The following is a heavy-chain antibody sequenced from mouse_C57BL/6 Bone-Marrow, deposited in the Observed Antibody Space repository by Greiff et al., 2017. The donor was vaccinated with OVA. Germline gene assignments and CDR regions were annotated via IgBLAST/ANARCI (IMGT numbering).Heavy chain of an antibody. Sequence: VQLQQPGAELVKPGASVKLSFKASGYTFTSYWMHWVKQRPGQGLEWIGMIHPNSGSTNYNEKFKSKATLTVDKSSSTAYMQLRSLTSEDSAVYYCAMVTTVVAEDYWGQGTTLTVSA. V-gene: IGHV1-64*01. J-gene: IGHJ2*01. CDR3: AMVTTVVAEDY. CDR1: GYTFTSYW. D-gene: IGHD1-1*01. CDR2: IHPNSGST.